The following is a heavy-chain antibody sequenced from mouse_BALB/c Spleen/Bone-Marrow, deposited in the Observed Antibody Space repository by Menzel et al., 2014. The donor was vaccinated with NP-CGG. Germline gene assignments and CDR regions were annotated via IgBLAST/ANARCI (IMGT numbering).Heavy chain of an antibody. CDR2: IAPGSGST. V-gene: IGHV1S41*01. CDR1: GYTFTSYW. CDR3: AYYRYDVNY. Sequence: DLVKPGASVKLSCEASGYTFTSYWINWIKQRPGQGLEWIGRIAPGSGSTYYNEMFKGKAILTVDTSSSTAYIQLSSLSSEDPAVYFCAYYRYDVNYWGQGTTLTVSS. J-gene: IGHJ2*01. D-gene: IGHD2-14*01.